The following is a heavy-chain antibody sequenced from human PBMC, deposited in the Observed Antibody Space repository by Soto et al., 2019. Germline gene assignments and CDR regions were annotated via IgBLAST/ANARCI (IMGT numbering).Heavy chain of an antibody. Sequence: TSETLSLTCAVYGGSFSGYYWSWIRQPPGKGLEWIGEINHSGSTNYNPSLKSRVTISVDTSKNQFSLKLSSVTAADTAVYYCARHYYDILTGENYYYYYYMDVWGKGTTVTVSS. D-gene: IGHD3-9*01. CDR1: GGSFSGYY. J-gene: IGHJ6*03. CDR2: INHSGST. V-gene: IGHV4-34*01. CDR3: ARHYYDILTGENYYYYYYMDV.